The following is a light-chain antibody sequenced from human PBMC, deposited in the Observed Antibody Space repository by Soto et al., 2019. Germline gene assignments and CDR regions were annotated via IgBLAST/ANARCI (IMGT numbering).Light chain of an antibody. J-gene: IGLJ1*01. CDR3: RSYDSSLSSYV. V-gene: IGLV1-40*01. CDR2: GNS. Sequence: QSVLTQPPSVSGAPGQRVTISCTGTSSNIGAGYDVHWYQQLPGTAPKLLIYGNSNRPSGVPDRFSGSKSGTSASLAITGRQAEDEADYYCRSYDSSLSSYVFGTGTKVTVL. CDR1: SSNIGAGYD.